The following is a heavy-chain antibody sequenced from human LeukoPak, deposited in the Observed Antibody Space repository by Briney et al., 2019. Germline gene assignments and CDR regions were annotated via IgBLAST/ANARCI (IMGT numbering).Heavy chain of an antibody. J-gene: IGHJ4*02. CDR1: GFTFSSYG. CDR3: AADEYQLLSPLFDY. V-gene: IGHV3-30*03. Sequence: GGSLRLSCAASGFTFSSYGMHWVRQAPGKGLEWVAVISYDGSNKYYADSVKGRFTISRDNSKNTLYLQMNSLRAEDMAVYYCAADEYQLLSPLFDYWGQGTLVTVSS. D-gene: IGHD2-2*01. CDR2: ISYDGSNK.